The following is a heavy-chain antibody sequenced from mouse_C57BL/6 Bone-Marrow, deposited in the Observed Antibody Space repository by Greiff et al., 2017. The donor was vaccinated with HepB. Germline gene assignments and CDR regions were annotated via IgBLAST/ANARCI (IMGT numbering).Heavy chain of an antibody. D-gene: IGHD6-2*01. CDR1: GFTFKTYA. CDR2: IRRKSSNYAT. J-gene: IGHJ1*03. Sequence: EVKLVESGGGLVQPEGSLKLSCAASGFTFKTYAMRWVRQAPGKGLEWVARIRRKSSNYATYYADSVKDRLTISRADSKSMLYLLMNNLKTEDTAMFYCVANYTSVVSMYYGVWGTGATVTAS. V-gene: IGHV10-3*01. CDR3: VANYTSVVSMYYGV.